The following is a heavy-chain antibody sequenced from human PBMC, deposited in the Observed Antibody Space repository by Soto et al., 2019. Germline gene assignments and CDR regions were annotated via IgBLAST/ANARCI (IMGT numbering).Heavy chain of an antibody. D-gene: IGHD5-18*01. Sequence: EVQLLESGGGLVQPGGSLRLSCAASGFTFSTYAMSWVRQAPGKGLEWVSTIDNSGGITYYADSVKGRFTISRDNSKKTLYFQMNSLRAEDTAVYYCAKGGYNYGFLFDCWGQGTLVTVSS. CDR3: AKGGYNYGFLFDC. V-gene: IGHV3-23*05. J-gene: IGHJ4*02. CDR2: IDNSGGIT. CDR1: GFTFSTYA.